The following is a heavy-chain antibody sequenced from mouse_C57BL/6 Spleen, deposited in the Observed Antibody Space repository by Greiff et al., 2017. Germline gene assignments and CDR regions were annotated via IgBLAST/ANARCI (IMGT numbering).Heavy chain of an antibody. Sequence: VQLQQSGPVLVKPGASVKMSCKASGYTFTDYYMNWVKQSHGKSLEWIGVINPYNGGTSYNQKFKGKATLTVNKSSSTAYMELNSLTSEDSAVSYCARGPYAMDYWGQGTSVTVSS. V-gene: IGHV1-19*01. CDR1: GYTFTDYY. CDR2: INPYNGGT. CDR3: ARGPYAMDY. J-gene: IGHJ4*01.